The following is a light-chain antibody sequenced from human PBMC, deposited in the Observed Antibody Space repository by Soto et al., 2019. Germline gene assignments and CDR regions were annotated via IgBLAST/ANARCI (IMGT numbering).Light chain of an antibody. Sequence: EIVLTQSPGTLSVSPGERPTLSCRASQTVSSSYLAWYQQKPGQAPRLLIHGASTRATGIPDRFSGSGSGTDFTLTISRLEPEDFAVYYCQQYGSSPMYTFGQGTKLEIK. CDR1: QTVSSSY. V-gene: IGKV3-20*01. CDR2: GAS. J-gene: IGKJ2*01. CDR3: QQYGSSPMYT.